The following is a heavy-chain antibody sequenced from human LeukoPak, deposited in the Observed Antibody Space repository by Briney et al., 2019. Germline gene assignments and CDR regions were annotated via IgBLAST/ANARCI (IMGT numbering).Heavy chain of an antibody. Sequence: GGSLRLSCAASGFTFSSYAMSWVRQAPGKGLEWVSAISGSGGSTYYADSVKGRFTISRDNSKNTLYLQMNSLRAGDTAVYYCARDYADYVGYFFFDYWGQGTLVTVSS. D-gene: IGHD4-17*01. J-gene: IGHJ4*02. V-gene: IGHV3-23*01. CDR1: GFTFSSYA. CDR2: ISGSGGST. CDR3: ARDYADYVGYFFFDY.